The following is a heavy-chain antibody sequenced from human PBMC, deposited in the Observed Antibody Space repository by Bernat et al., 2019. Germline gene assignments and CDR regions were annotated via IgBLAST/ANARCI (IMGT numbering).Heavy chain of an antibody. D-gene: IGHD3-16*01. J-gene: IGHJ3*02. CDR1: GFTVSSNY. CDR3: ARDSHRGLGAFDI. V-gene: IGHV3-53*01. CDR2: IYCGGST. Sequence: EVQLVESGGGLIQPGGSLRLSCAASGFTVSSNYMSWVRQAPGKGLEWVSVIYCGGSTYYADSVKGRFTISRDNSKNTLYLQMNSLRAEDTAVYYCARDSHRGLGAFDIWGQGTMVTVSS.